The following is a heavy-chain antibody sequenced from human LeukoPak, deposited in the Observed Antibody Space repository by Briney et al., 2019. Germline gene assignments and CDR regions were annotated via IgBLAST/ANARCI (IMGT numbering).Heavy chain of an antibody. Sequence: GGSLRLSCAASGFTFSSYEMNWVRQAPGKGLEWVSYISSSGSTIYYADSVKGRFTISRDNAKNSLYLQMNSLRAEDTAVYYCAKAHPYGSGSYSPLGYWGQGTLVTVSS. CDR3: AKAHPYGSGSYSPLGY. CDR2: ISSSGSTI. V-gene: IGHV3-48*03. CDR1: GFTFSSYE. J-gene: IGHJ4*02. D-gene: IGHD3-10*01.